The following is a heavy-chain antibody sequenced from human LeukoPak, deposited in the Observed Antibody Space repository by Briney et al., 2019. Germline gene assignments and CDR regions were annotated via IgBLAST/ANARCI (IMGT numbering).Heavy chain of an antibody. CDR2: IIPIFGTA. CDR3: ARDRGWFGELNAFDI. CDR1: GGTFSSYA. Sequence: SVKVSCKASGGTFSSYAISWVRQAPGQGLEWMGGIIPIFGTANYAQKLQGRVSMTTDTSTSTVYMELRSLRSDDTAVCYCARDRGWFGELNAFDIWGQGTMVTVSS. V-gene: IGHV1-69*05. J-gene: IGHJ3*02. D-gene: IGHD3-10*01.